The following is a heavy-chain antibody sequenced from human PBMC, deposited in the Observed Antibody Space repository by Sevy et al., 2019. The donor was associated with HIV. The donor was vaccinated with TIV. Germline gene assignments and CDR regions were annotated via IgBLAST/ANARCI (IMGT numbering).Heavy chain of an antibody. CDR2: IYHRGST. D-gene: IGHD5-18*01. J-gene: IGHJ4*02. V-gene: IGHV4-38-2*01. CDR1: GYSISSGYY. Sequence: SETLSLTCGVSGYSISSGYYWGWIRQPPGKGLEWIGSIYHRGSTYSNPSLKSRVTISVDTSKNQFSLKLSSVTAADTAVYYCARGGYTYGKGYFDYWGQGTLVTVSS. CDR3: ARGGYTYGKGYFDY.